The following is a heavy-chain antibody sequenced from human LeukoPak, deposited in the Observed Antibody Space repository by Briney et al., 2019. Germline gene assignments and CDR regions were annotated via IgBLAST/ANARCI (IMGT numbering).Heavy chain of an antibody. CDR3: AKDETYYDILTGYYTPGY. J-gene: IGHJ4*02. V-gene: IGHV3-74*01. D-gene: IGHD3-9*01. Sequence: GGSLRLSCAASGFTFSSYWMHWVRQAPGKGLVWVSRINTDGSSTSYADSVKGRFTISRDNAKNTLYLQMNSLRAEDTAVYYCAKDETYYDILTGYYTPGYWGQGTLVTVSS. CDR1: GFTFSSYW. CDR2: INTDGSST.